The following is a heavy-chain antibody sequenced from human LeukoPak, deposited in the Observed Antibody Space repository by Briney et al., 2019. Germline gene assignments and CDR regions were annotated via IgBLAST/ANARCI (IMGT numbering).Heavy chain of an antibody. Sequence: GGSLRLSCAASGFTFSSYAMNWVRQAPGKGLEWVSTISGRGDNTYYGDSVKGRFTISRDNSKNMLYLQMNSLRAEDTALYYCATDPNYLGYWGQGTLVTVPS. CDR3: ATDPNYLGY. D-gene: IGHD3-10*01. CDR2: ISGRGDNT. J-gene: IGHJ4*02. V-gene: IGHV3-23*01. CDR1: GFTFSSYA.